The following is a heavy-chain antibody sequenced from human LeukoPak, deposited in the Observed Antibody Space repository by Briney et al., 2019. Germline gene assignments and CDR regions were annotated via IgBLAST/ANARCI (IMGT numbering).Heavy chain of an antibody. CDR1: GGSISSYY. D-gene: IGHD2-2*01. CDR2: IYYSGST. J-gene: IGHJ6*02. V-gene: IGHV4-59*01. Sequence: PSETLSLTCTVSGGSISSYYWSWIRQPPGKGLEWIGYIYYSGSTNYNPSLKSRVTISVDTSKNQFSLKLSSVTAADTAVYYCARDQRYCSSTSCLYYYYYGMDVWGQGTTVTVSS. CDR3: ARDQRYCSSTSCLYYYYYGMDV.